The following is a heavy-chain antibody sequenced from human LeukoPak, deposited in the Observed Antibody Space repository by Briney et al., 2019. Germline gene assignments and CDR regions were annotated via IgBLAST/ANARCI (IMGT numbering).Heavy chain of an antibody. Sequence: PSETLSLTCAIYGGSFSDNYWSWIRQPPGKGLEWLGEINQSGTTNYNPSLKSPVTISVDTSTNQFSLKLSSVTAADTAVYYCARTSKSPYDYVWGSDQLPYLFDYWGQGTLVTVSS. CDR3: ARTSKSPYDYVWGSDQLPYLFDY. CDR1: GGSFSDNY. V-gene: IGHV4-34*01. D-gene: IGHD3-16*02. J-gene: IGHJ4*02. CDR2: INQSGTT.